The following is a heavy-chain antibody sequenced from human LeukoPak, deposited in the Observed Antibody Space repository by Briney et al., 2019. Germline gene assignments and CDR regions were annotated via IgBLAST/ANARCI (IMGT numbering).Heavy chain of an antibody. CDR3: ARRAHVGMPI. Sequence: SETLSLTCSVSGDSITNYYWTWIRQPPGKGLEWIGYIYTSGSTSYNPSLKSRATVSVDTSKNQFSLRLTSVSAADTAFYYCARRAHVGMPIWGQGTLVTVSS. CDR1: GDSITNYY. CDR2: IYTSGST. V-gene: IGHV4-4*08. D-gene: IGHD2-2*01. J-gene: IGHJ3*02.